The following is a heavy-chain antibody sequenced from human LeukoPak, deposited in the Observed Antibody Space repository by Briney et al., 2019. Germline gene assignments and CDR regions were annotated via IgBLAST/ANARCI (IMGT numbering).Heavy chain of an antibody. CDR3: ARHIGDSGYDPFYS. J-gene: IGHJ4*02. CDR2: IYYSGST. D-gene: IGHD5-12*01. Sequence: SSETLSLTCTVSGGSISSYYWSWIRQPPGKGLEWIGYIYYSGSTNYNPSLKSRVTISVDTSKNQFSLKLSSVTAADTAVYYCARHIGDSGYDPFYSWGQGTLVTVSS. V-gene: IGHV4-59*08. CDR1: GGSISSYY.